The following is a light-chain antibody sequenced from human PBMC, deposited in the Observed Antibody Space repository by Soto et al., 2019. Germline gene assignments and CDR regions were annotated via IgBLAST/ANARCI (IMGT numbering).Light chain of an antibody. Sequence: QSALTQPASVSGSHGQSITISCTGTSSDVGGYNYVSWYQQHPGKVPKLMIYEVSNRPSGVSNRFSGSKSGNTASLSISGLQAEDEAEYYCSSYTRSTTLNVLFGGGTKLTVL. J-gene: IGLJ2*01. CDR3: SSYTRSTTLNVL. CDR1: SSDVGGYNY. CDR2: EVS. V-gene: IGLV2-14*01.